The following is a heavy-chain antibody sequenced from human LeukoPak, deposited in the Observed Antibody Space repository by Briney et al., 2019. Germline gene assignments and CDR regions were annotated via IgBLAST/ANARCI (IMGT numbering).Heavy chain of an antibody. J-gene: IGHJ4*02. V-gene: IGHV1-69*13. CDR2: IIPIFGTA. D-gene: IGHD5-12*01. CDR1: GYTFTSYA. CDR3: ARGPLYSGYESHFDY. Sequence: SVKVSCKASGYTFTSYAMNWVRQAPGQGLEWMGGIIPIFGTANYAQKFQGRVTITADESTSTAYMELSSLRSEDTAVYYCARGPLYSGYESHFDYWGQGTLVTVSS.